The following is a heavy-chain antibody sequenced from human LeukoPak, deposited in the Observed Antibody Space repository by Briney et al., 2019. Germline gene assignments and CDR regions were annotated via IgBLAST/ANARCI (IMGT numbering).Heavy chain of an antibody. CDR3: ARDRGTDIIVVPAAIFY. V-gene: IGHV1-18*01. CDR1: GYTFTSYG. CDR2: ISAYNGNT. Sequence: ASVKVSCKASGYTFTSYGISWVRQAPGQGLEWMGWISAYNGNTNYAQKLQGRVTMTTDTSTSTAYMELRSLRSDDTAVYYCARDRGTDIIVVPAAIFYWGQGTLVTVSS. J-gene: IGHJ4*02. D-gene: IGHD2-2*01.